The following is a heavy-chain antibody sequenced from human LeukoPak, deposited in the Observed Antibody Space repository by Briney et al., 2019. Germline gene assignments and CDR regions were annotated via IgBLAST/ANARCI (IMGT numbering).Heavy chain of an antibody. CDR3: AMSVEMPPIPSFDY. D-gene: IGHD5-24*01. CDR2: INAGNGNT. J-gene: IGHJ4*02. CDR1: GYTFTNYV. V-gene: IGHV1-3*01. Sequence: ASVKVSCKASGYTFTNYVMHWVRQAPGQRLGWMGWINAGNGNTKYSQKFQGRVTITRDTSASTAYMELSSLRSEDTAVFYCAMSVEMPPIPSFDYWGQGTLVTVSS.